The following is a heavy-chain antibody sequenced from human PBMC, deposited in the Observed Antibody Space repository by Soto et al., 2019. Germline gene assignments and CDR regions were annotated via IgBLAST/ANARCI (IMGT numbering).Heavy chain of an antibody. CDR3: ARGRGYSYGLDP. V-gene: IGHV4-30-4*01. J-gene: IGHJ5*02. D-gene: IGHD5-18*01. Sequence: ASETLSLTCTVSGDSISSNNNYWGWIRQPPGGGLEWIGFISYSGTTSYSPSLKSRVAISLDTSKNQFSLSLSSVTAADTAVYYCARGRGYSYGLDPWGQGTLVTVSS. CDR1: GDSISSNNNY. CDR2: ISYSGTT.